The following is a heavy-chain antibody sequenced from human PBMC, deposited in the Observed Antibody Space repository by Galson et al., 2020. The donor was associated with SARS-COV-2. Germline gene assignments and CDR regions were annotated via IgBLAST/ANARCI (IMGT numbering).Heavy chain of an antibody. Sequence: GESLKISCAASGFTFSSYGMHWVRQAPGKGLEWVAVISYDGSNKYYADSVKGRFTISRDNSKNTLSLQMNSLRPEDTDVYYCARGRSTWYHDAFDIWGQGTMVTVSS. V-gene: IGHV3-30*03. D-gene: IGHD6-13*01. CDR2: ISYDGSNK. CDR1: GFTFSSYG. CDR3: ARGRSTWYHDAFDI. J-gene: IGHJ3*02.